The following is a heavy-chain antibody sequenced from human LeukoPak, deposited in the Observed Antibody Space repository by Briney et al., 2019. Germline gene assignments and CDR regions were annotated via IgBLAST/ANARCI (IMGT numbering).Heavy chain of an antibody. J-gene: IGHJ4*02. CDR3: ARVGRDKIQLWSQFDY. CDR1: GFTFSSYW. Sequence: PGGSLRLSCAASGFTFSSYWMSWVRQAPGKGLEWVANIKQDGSEKYYVDSVKGRFTSSRDNAKNSLYLQMNSLRAEDTAVYYCARVGRDKIQLWSQFDYWGQGTLVTVSS. V-gene: IGHV3-7*01. D-gene: IGHD5-18*01. CDR2: IKQDGSEK.